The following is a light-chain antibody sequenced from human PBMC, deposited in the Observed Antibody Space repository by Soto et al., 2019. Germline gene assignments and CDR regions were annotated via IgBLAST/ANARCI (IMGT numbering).Light chain of an antibody. Sequence: DIQMTQSPSSVSASVGDRVTISCRASQDISGWLAWFQQKPGKAPKLLISGASSLQSGVPSRFSGSGSGTDFTLSITSLQPEDFATYVCQQAHSFPFTFGQGTKLEI. CDR1: QDISGW. CDR3: QQAHSFPFT. J-gene: IGKJ2*01. V-gene: IGKV1-12*01. CDR2: GAS.